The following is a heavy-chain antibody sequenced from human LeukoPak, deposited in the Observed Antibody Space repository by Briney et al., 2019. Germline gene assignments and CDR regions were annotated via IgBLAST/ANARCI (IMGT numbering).Heavy chain of an antibody. J-gene: IGHJ5*02. Sequence: ASVKVSCKASGHTFTSYDINWVRQATGQGLEWMGWMNPNSGNTGYAQKFQGRVTITRNTSISTAYMELSSLRSEDTAVYYCARIYDFWSGTPGFDPWGQGTLVTVSS. CDR2: MNPNSGNT. CDR3: ARIYDFWSGTPGFDP. D-gene: IGHD3-3*01. CDR1: GHTFTSYD. V-gene: IGHV1-8*03.